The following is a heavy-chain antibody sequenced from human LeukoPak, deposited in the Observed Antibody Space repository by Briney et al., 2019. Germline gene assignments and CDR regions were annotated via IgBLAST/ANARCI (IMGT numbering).Heavy chain of an antibody. CDR3: ARKAYGLDV. V-gene: IGHV3-7*03. J-gene: IGHJ6*04. CDR1: GFTFSSYW. Sequence: GGSLRLSCAPSGFTFSSYWMSWVRQAPGEGLEWVANIKQDGSEKYYVDSVKGRFTTSRDNAKNSLYLQMNSLRAEDTAVYYCARKAYGLDVWGKGTTVTVSS. CDR2: IKQDGSEK.